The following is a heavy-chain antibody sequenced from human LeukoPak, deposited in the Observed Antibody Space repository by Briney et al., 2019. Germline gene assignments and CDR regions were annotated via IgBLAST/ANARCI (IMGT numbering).Heavy chain of an antibody. Sequence: GGSLRLSCAASGFTFSSYGMHWVRQAPGKGLEWVAVISYDGSNKYYADSVKGRFTISRDNSKNTLYLQMNSLRAEDTAVYYCAKDAGYYYDSSGYYLDCWGQGTLVTVSS. CDR3: AKDAGYYYDSSGYYLDC. CDR1: GFTFSSYG. V-gene: IGHV3-30*18. CDR2: ISYDGSNK. J-gene: IGHJ4*02. D-gene: IGHD3-22*01.